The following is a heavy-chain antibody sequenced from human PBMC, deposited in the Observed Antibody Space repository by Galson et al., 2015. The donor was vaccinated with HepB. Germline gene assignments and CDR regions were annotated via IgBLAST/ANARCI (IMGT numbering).Heavy chain of an antibody. CDR3: ARVAVPTITKYDSSGYYWFDP. D-gene: IGHD3-22*01. V-gene: IGHV3-33*08. Sequence: FLRLSCAASGFTFSSYGMHWVRQAPGKGLEWVAVIWYDGSNKYYADSVKGRFTISRDNSKNTLYLQMNSLRAEDTAVYYCARVAVPTITKYDSSGYYWFDPWGQGTLVTVSS. J-gene: IGHJ5*02. CDR1: GFTFSSYG. CDR2: IWYDGSNK.